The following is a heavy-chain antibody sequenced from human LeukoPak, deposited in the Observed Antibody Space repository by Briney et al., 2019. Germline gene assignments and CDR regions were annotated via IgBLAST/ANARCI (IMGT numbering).Heavy chain of an antibody. V-gene: IGHV3-74*01. J-gene: IGHJ4*02. CDR2: INSDGSST. CDR1: GFTFSTYW. Sequence: GGSLRLSCAASGFTFSTYWMHWVRQAPGKGLVWVSRINSDGSSTTYADSVKGRFTISRDNAKHTLYLQMNSLRAEDTAVYYCASHYRSGWYGFDYWGQGTLVTVSS. CDR3: ASHYRSGWYGFDY. D-gene: IGHD6-19*01.